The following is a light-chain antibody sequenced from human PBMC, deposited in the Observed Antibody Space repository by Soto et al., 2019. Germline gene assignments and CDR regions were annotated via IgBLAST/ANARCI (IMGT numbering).Light chain of an antibody. J-gene: IGLJ2*01. CDR1: SSNIGSHT. CDR3: AAWDGSLNGVV. CDR2: SSN. Sequence: QSVLTQPPSASGTPGQRGTIPCSGSSSNIGSHTVNWYQQLPGTAPKRLVYSSNQRPSGVPDRFSGSKSGTSASLAISGPQSEDEADYYCAAWDGSLNGVVFGGGTKLAVL. V-gene: IGLV1-44*01.